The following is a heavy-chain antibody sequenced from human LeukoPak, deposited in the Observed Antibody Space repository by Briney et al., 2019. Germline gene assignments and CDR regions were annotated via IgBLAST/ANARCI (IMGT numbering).Heavy chain of an antibody. Sequence: SETLSLTCTVSGGSISSGGYYWSWIRQPPGKGLEWIGYIYHSGSTYYNPSLKSRVTISVDTSKNQFSLKLSSVTAADTAVYYCARQPRRFLEWFYYYMDVWGKGTTVTVSS. CDR1: GGSISSGGYY. CDR2: IYHSGST. CDR3: ARQPRRFLEWFYYYMDV. J-gene: IGHJ6*03. D-gene: IGHD3-3*01. V-gene: IGHV4-30-2*03.